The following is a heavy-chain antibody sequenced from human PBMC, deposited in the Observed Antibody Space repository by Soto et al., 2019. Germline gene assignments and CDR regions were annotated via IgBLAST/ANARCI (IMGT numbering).Heavy chain of an antibody. CDR1: GVSISSYY. D-gene: IGHD3-10*01. CDR2: IYYSGST. Sequence: SETLSLTCTVSGVSISSYYWSWIRQPPGKGLEWIGYIYYSGSTNYNPSLKSRVTISVDTSKNQFSLKLSSVTAADTAVYYCARSNLWFGELLRDNWFDPWGQGTLVTVSS. CDR3: ARSNLWFGELLRDNWFDP. J-gene: IGHJ5*02. V-gene: IGHV4-59*08.